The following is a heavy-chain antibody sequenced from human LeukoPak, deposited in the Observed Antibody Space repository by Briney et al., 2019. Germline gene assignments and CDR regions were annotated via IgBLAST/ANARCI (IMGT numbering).Heavy chain of an antibody. V-gene: IGHV3-21*01. CDR1: GFTFSTYR. D-gene: IGHD3-9*01. J-gene: IGHJ4*02. CDR2: ISSSGSYK. Sequence: GGSLRLSRAASGFTFSTYRMNWVRQAPGKGLEWVSYISSSGSYKYYADSVKGRFTVSRDNAKNSLYLQMNSLRAEDTAVYYCARDYDILTGYSRFDYWGQGTLVTVSS. CDR3: ARDYDILTGYSRFDY.